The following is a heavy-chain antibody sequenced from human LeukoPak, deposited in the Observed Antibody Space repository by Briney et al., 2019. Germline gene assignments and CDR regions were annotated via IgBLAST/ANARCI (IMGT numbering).Heavy chain of an antibody. J-gene: IGHJ5*02. CDR2: IYYSGST. CDR1: GYSISSGYY. Sequence: SETLSLTCTVSGYSISSGYYWGWIRQPPGKGLEWIGSIYYSGSTYYNPSLKSRVTISVDTSKNQFSLKLSSVTAADTAVYYCARPMTTVTSLWFDPWGQGTLVTVSS. V-gene: IGHV4-38-2*02. D-gene: IGHD4-17*01. CDR3: ARPMTTVTSLWFDP.